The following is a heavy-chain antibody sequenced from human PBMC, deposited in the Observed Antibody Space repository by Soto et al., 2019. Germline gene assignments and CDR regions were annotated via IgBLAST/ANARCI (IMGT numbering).Heavy chain of an antibody. CDR2: IYNDGTYA. Sequence: GGSLRLSCAGSGFTFNMYWMHWVRQVPGKGPVWVARIYNDGTYADYADSVKGRFTISRDNSKNTLYLQMNSLRAEDTAVYYCAKDFGGPYTATYYFDYWGQGTLVTVSS. CDR1: GFTFNMYW. J-gene: IGHJ4*02. D-gene: IGHD5-18*01. V-gene: IGHV3-74*01. CDR3: AKDFGGPYTATYYFDY.